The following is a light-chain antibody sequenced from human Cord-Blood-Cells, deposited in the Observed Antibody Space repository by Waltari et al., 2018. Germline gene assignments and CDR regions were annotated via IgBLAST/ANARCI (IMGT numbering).Light chain of an antibody. V-gene: IGKV1-5*01. CDR1: QSISSW. CDR2: DAS. CDR3: QQYNSNSWT. Sequence: DIQMTQSPSTLSASVGESVTITCRASQSISSWLAWYQQKPGKAPKLLIYDASSLESGVPSRFSGSGSGTEFTLTISSLQPDDFATYYCQQYNSNSWTFGQGTKVEIK. J-gene: IGKJ1*01.